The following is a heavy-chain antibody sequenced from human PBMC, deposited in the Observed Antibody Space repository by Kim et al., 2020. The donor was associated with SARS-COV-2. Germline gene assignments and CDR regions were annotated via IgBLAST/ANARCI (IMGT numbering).Heavy chain of an antibody. V-gene: IGHV3-9*01. Sequence: GGSLRLSCAASGFTFDDYAMHWVRQAPGKGLEWVSGISWNSGSIGYADSVKGRFTISRDNAKNSLYLQMNSLRAEDTALYYCAKDRSGWVTTGSGYFDLWGRGTLVTVSS. D-gene: IGHD4-17*01. CDR2: ISWNSGSI. CDR3: AKDRSGWVTTGSGYFDL. J-gene: IGHJ2*01. CDR1: GFTFDDYA.